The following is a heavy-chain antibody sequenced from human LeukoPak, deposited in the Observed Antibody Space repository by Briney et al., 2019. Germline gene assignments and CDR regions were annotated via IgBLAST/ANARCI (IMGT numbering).Heavy chain of an antibody. J-gene: IGHJ4*02. Sequence: GGSLRLSCVVSGFSFRSYAMAWVRQAPGKGLEWVSAISGDIGDTSYYADSVEGRFTISRDNAKDTLYLQMNNVRSEDTAVYYCANSDYGPADFWGQGTLVTVSS. CDR2: ISGDIGDTS. CDR1: GFSFRSYA. CDR3: ANSDYGPADF. V-gene: IGHV3-23*01. D-gene: IGHD4-17*01.